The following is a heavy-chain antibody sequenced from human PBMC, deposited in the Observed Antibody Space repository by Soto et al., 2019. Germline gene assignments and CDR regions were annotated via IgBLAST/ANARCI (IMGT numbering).Heavy chain of an antibody. CDR1: GYTFSSYA. CDR2: INSGNGNT. Sequence: QVQLVQSGAEVKKPGASVKVSCKASGYTFSSYAMHWVRQAPGQGLEWMGWINSGNGNTKYSQKFQGRVTITRDTSARTDYMELSSLRSEDTAVYYCARDSGGIGVVPAALDFWGQGTLVTGSS. J-gene: IGHJ4*02. D-gene: IGHD2-2*01. V-gene: IGHV1-3*01. CDR3: ARDSGGIGVVPAALDF.